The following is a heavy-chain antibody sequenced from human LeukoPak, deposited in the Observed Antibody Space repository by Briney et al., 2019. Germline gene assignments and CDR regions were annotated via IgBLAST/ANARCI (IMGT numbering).Heavy chain of an antibody. J-gene: IGHJ6*03. CDR3: ARQDSDTIFDYYYMDV. CDR1: GSGFTSYW. CDR2: IYPGDSDT. D-gene: IGHD3-3*01. Sequence: GGSLKTSFKVLGSGFTSYWIGGVRQMPGKGLEWMGIIYPGDSDTRYSPSFQGQVTISADKSISTAYLQWSSLKASDTAMYYCARQDSDTIFDYYYMDVWGKGTTVTVSS. V-gene: IGHV5-51*01.